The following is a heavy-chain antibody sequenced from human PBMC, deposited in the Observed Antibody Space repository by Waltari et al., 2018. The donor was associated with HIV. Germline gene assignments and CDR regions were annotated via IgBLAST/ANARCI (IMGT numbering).Heavy chain of an antibody. CDR3: ARDLGRPIVASN. D-gene: IGHD5-12*01. V-gene: IGHV4-34*02. CDR2: SKQSGIT. CDR1: GGSFSDHY. J-gene: IGHJ4*02. Sequence: QVQLQQWGAGLLKPSETLSLTCAVFGGSFSDHYCTWIRQPPGKGLEWIGESKQSGITNYNPSLKSRVTVSVDASKNQCSLTLRSVTAADAAIYYCARDLGRPIVASNWGQGTLVTVSS.